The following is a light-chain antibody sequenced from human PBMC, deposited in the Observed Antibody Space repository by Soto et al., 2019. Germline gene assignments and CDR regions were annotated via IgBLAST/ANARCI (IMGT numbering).Light chain of an antibody. CDR1: SSDIGAYNY. CDR3: SSFTTTSTLVV. CDR2: DVN. J-gene: IGLJ2*01. V-gene: IGLV2-14*03. Sequence: QSALTQPASVSGSPGQSITISCTGTSSDIGAYNYVSWYQQHPGKAPKLIIYDVNNRPSGVSYRFTGSKSGNTASLTISGLQAEDEADYYCSSFTTTSTLVVFGGGTTLTVL.